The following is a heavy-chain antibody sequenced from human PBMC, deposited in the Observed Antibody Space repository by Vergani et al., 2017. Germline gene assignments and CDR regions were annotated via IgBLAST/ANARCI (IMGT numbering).Heavy chain of an antibody. D-gene: IGHD6-19*01. CDR3: ARCGGGSFGYSSGWYPY. J-gene: IGHJ4*02. Sequence: EVQLVESGGGVVRPGGSLRLSCAASGFTFDDYGMSWVRQAPGKGLEWVSGINWNGGSTGYADSVKGRFTISRDNAKNSLYLQMNSLRAEDTALYYCARCGGGSFGYSSGWYPYWGQGTLVTVSS. V-gene: IGHV3-20*04. CDR2: INWNGGST. CDR1: GFTFDDYG.